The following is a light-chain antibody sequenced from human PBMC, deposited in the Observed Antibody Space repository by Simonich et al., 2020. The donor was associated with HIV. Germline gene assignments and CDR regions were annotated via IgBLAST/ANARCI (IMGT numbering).Light chain of an antibody. CDR1: QSVNSN. CDR3: QQSYSTPRT. CDR2: GAS. V-gene: IGKV3-15*01. Sequence: EIVMTQSPVTLSVSPGERATLSCRASQSVNSNLAWYQQKPGQAPRLLIYGASTRATGIPARFSGSGSGTDFTLTISSLQPEDFATYYCQQSYSTPRTFGQGTKLEIK. J-gene: IGKJ2*01.